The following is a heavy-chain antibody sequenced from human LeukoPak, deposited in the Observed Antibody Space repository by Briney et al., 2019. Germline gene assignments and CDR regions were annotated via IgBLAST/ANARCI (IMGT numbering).Heavy chain of an antibody. Sequence: GGSLRLSCAASGVTFSDYYMSWIRQAPGKGLEWVSYISSSGSTIYYADSVKGRFTISRDNAKNSLYLQMNSLRAEDTAVYYCAREYCSSTSCYLPWAFDIWGQGTMVTVSS. D-gene: IGHD2-2*01. CDR2: ISSSGSTI. V-gene: IGHV3-11*01. J-gene: IGHJ3*02. CDR1: GVTFSDYY. CDR3: AREYCSSTSCYLPWAFDI.